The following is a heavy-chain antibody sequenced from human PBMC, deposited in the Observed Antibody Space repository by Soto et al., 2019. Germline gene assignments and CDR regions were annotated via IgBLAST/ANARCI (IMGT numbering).Heavy chain of an antibody. D-gene: IGHD4-17*01. Sequence: SETLSLTCTVSGGSISSGDYYWSWIRQPPGKGLEWIGYIYYSGSTYYNPSLKSRVTISVDTSKNQFSLKLSSVTAADTAVYYCARAYGGNPALFDPWGQGTLVTVSS. J-gene: IGHJ5*02. V-gene: IGHV4-30-4*01. CDR3: ARAYGGNPALFDP. CDR1: GGSISSGDYY. CDR2: IYYSGST.